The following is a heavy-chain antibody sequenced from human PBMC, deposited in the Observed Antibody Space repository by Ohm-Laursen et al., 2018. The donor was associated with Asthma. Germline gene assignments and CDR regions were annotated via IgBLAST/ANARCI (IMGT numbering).Heavy chain of an antibody. CDR2: INPNSGGT. CDR1: GYTFTGYY. D-gene: IGHD6-6*01. J-gene: IGHJ6*02. V-gene: IGHV1-2*06. Sequence: ASVKASCKTSGYTFTGYYMHWVRQAPGQGLEWMGRINPNSGGTNYAQKFQGRVTMTRDTSISTAYMELSWLRSDDTAVYYCARDLAARPIYYYDGMDVWGQGTTVTVS. CDR3: ARDLAARPIYYYDGMDV.